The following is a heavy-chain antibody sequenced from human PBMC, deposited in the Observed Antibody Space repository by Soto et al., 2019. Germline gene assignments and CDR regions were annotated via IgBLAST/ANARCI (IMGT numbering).Heavy chain of an antibody. CDR2: ISGSGGRT. V-gene: IGHV3-23*01. CDR3: AKSDCSGGSSYFPFDC. CDR1: GFTFSNYG. Sequence: EVQVLESGGGLVQPGGSLRLSCAASGFTFSNYGMSWVRQAPGKGLEWVSSISGSGGRTYYADSVKGRFTISRDNSKNTLYLQTDSLRAEDTAFDYCAKSDCSGGSSYFPFDCWGQGTLVTVSS. J-gene: IGHJ4*02. D-gene: IGHD2-15*01.